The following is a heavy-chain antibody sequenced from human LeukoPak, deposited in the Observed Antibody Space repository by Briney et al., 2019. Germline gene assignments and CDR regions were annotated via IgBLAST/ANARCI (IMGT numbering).Heavy chain of an antibody. V-gene: IGHV3-23*01. J-gene: IGHJ4*02. D-gene: IGHD6-13*01. Sequence: GGSLRLSCAVSGFTFTTYAMSWVRQAPGKGLEWVSTISGSGGGASFADAVKGRVTISRDNSRNTLYLQMNNLRAEDTAVYYCAKDSRHLSSTRGGLKESRGGFSDYWGQGTLVTVSS. CDR2: ISGSGGGA. CDR3: AKDSRHLSSTRGGLKESRGGFSDY. CDR1: GFTFTTYA.